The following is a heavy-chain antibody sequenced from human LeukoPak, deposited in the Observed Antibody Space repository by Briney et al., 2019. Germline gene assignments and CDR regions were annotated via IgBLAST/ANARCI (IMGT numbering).Heavy chain of an antibody. CDR3: ARDGYGGNEFDY. D-gene: IGHD4-23*01. J-gene: IGHJ4*02. CDR1: GYTFTSYA. CDR2: INAGNGNT. Sequence: ASVKVSCKASGYTFTSYAMHWVRQAPGQRLEWMGWINAGNGNTKYSQKFQGRVTITRDTSASTAYMELSRLRSDDTAVYYCARDGYGGNEFDYWGQGTLVTVSS. V-gene: IGHV1-3*01.